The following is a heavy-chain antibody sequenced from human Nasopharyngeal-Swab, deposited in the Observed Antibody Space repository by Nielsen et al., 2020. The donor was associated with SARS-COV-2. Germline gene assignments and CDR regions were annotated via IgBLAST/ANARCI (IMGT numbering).Heavy chain of an antibody. J-gene: IGHJ5*02. CDR2: IYYSGST. Sequence: SETLSLTCTVSGGSISSYYWSWIRQPPGKGLEWIGYIYYSGSTNYNPSLRSRVTMSVDTSKNQFSLKLSSVTAADTAVYYCARESGSSRAVVDPWGQGTLVTVSS. D-gene: IGHD1-26*01. V-gene: IGHV4-59*12. CDR1: GGSISSYY. CDR3: ARESGSSRAVVDP.